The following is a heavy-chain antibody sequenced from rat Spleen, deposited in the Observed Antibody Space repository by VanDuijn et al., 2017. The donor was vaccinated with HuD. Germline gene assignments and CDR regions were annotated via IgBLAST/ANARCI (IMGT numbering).Heavy chain of an antibody. CDR1: GFTFSNYG. CDR2: ISYDGGST. V-gene: IGHV5-20*01. Sequence: EVQLVESGGDLVQPGRSLKLSCAASGFTFSNYGMHWIRQAPTKGLEWVASISYDGGSTYYRDSVKGRFTISRDNAKSSLYLQMDSLRSEDTATDYCTTDEKGVMDAWGQGASVTVSS. CDR3: TTDEKGVMDA. J-gene: IGHJ4*01.